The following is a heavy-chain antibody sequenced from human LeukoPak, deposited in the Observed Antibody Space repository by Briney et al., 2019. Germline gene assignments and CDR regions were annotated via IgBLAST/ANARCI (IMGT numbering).Heavy chain of an antibody. Sequence: PGGSLRLSCAASGFTFSTYAMSWVRQAPGKGLEWVSTTSANGDTTYYADSVKDRFTISRDNSKNTLYLQMNSLRAEDTAVYFCARGFLGGTDQYFDSWGQGTLVTVSS. CDR3: ARGFLGGTDQYFDS. CDR2: TSANGDTT. D-gene: IGHD6-19*01. V-gene: IGHV3-23*01. J-gene: IGHJ4*02. CDR1: GFTFSTYA.